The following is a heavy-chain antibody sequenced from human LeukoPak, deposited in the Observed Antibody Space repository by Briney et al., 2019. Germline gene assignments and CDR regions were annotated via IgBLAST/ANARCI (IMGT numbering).Heavy chain of an antibody. Sequence: PSETLSLTCGVSGGAITNYYWNWIRQAPGKGLEWLGYIYYTGSTTYNPSVKSRITISLDTSKKQISLKLRSVTAADTAVYYCAGADSQLGTPNGDTLDIWGQGTMVTVSS. J-gene: IGHJ3*02. CDR3: AGADSQLGTPNGDTLDI. CDR1: GGAITNYY. V-gene: IGHV4-59*12. CDR2: IYYTGST. D-gene: IGHD7-27*01.